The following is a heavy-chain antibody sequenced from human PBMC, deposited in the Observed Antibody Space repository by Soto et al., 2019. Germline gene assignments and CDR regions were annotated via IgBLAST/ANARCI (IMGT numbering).Heavy chain of an antibody. CDR3: TRSGGYSYNLAFDH. CDR1: GGTFNSYT. V-gene: IGHV1-69*06. CDR2: IIPVYGRS. Sequence: QEQLVQSGAEVKKPGSSVKVSCKASGGTFNSYTINWVRLAPGQGLEWMGAIIPVYGRSTYAQMFQGRVTFTADKSTNTIYMELSSLRSGDTAVYFCTRSGGYSYNLAFDHWGQGTLVTVSS. D-gene: IGHD5-18*01. J-gene: IGHJ5*02.